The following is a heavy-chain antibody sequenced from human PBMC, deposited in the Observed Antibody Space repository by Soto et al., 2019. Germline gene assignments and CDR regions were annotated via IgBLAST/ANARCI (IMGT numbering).Heavy chain of an antibody. D-gene: IGHD1-26*01. Sequence: EVQLVESGGGLVQPGRSLRLSCAASGFTYDDYDMHWVRQAPGKGLEWVSAISWNSGRTAYADSVKGRFTISRDNAQSSLSLQMNSLRAEDTALYHCAKGRGGSYGGDSFDYWGQGTLVTVSS. J-gene: IGHJ4*02. CDR3: AKGRGGSYGGDSFDY. V-gene: IGHV3-9*01. CDR2: ISWNSGRT. CDR1: GFTYDDYD.